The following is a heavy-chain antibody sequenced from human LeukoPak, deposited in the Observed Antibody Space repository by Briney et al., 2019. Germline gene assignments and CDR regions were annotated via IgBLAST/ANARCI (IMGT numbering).Heavy chain of an antibody. CDR1: GGSISSSLYF. CDR3: ARRVAQIAALDY. Sequence: SETLSLTCTVSGGSISSSLYFWGWIRQPPGKGPEWIGSIYYTGSTYYNPSLKSRVTISVDTSKNQFSLKLSSVTAADTAVYYCARRVAQIAALDYWGQGTLLTVSS. CDR2: IYYTGST. D-gene: IGHD6-25*01. V-gene: IGHV4-39*01. J-gene: IGHJ4*02.